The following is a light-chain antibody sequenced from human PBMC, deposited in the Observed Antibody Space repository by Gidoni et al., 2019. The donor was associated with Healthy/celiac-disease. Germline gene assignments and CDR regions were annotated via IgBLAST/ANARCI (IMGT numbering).Light chain of an antibody. J-gene: IGKJ4*01. V-gene: IGKV1-39*01. CDR1: QSISSY. Sequence: DIPITQSPSSLSASVGDRVTITCRASQSISSYLNWYQQKPGKAPKLLIYAASSLQSGVPSRFSGSGSGTDFTLTISSLQPEDFATYYCQQSYSTPLTFGGGTKVEIK. CDR2: AAS. CDR3: QQSYSTPLT.